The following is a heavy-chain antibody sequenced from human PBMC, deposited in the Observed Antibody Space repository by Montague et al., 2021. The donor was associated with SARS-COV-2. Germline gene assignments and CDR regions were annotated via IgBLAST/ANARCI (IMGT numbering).Heavy chain of an antibody. CDR1: GFSFSTSGEG. D-gene: IGHD2-2*01. CDR2: IYWDDDK. V-gene: IGHV2-5*02. J-gene: IGHJ5*02. Sequence: PALVKPTQTLTLTCTFSGFSFSTSGEGVGWIRQPPGEALEWLALIYWDDDKRYSPSLKSRLTITKDTSKNQVVLTMTNMDPVGTATYYCAHRRGLPDAPVWFDPWGQGTLVTVSS. CDR3: AHRRGLPDAPVWFDP.